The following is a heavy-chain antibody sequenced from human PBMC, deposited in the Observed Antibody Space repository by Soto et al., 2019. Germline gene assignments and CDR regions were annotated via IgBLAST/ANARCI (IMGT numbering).Heavy chain of an antibody. CDR1: GYRFTAYY. CDR2: MNIDTGGT. D-gene: IGHD5-18*01. V-gene: IGHV1-2*06. CDR3: ARDGNFAFRGYSFAFDF. J-gene: IGHJ4*02. Sequence: QVQLVQSGAEVKKPGASVRVSCEASGYRFTAYYIHWVRQAPGQGLEWMGRMNIDTGGTTYAQKFQGRVTMTRDTSITTAYMDVSSVKSDDTAMYYCARDGNFAFRGYSFAFDFWGQGTLVTVSS.